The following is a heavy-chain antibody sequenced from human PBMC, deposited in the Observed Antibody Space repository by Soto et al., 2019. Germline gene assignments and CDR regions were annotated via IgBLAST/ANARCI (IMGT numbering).Heavy chain of an antibody. CDR1: GFTLSTYA. J-gene: IGHJ4*02. CDR2: MNAAASST. Sequence: QLSESGGGWLQPGGSLTLSCAASGFTLSTYAMTWVRHRPGKGLEWVSSMNAAASSTSYADSVKGRFTTSRDNSRNTLYLGMNTLRPEDTAVYYCARFRWLSEYDILTGYYIFDQWGRGTLVTVSS. V-gene: IGHV3-23*05. CDR3: ARFRWLSEYDILTGYYIFDQ. D-gene: IGHD3-9*01.